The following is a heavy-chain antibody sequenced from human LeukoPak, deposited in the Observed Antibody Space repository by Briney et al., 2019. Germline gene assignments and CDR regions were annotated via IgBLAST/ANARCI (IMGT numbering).Heavy chain of an antibody. V-gene: IGHV4-39*01. D-gene: IGHD3-22*01. CDR1: GDSISSSSFH. CDR3: VRIYYDSSGYYLTDYYFDS. CDR2: THYRGIT. Sequence: SETLSLSCTVSGDSISSSSFHWGWIRQPPGRGLEWVASTHYRGITYYSPSLKSRVTVSVDTSRNRFSLQLSSVTAADTAVYYCVRIYYDSSGYYLTDYYFDSWGQGTLVTVSS. J-gene: IGHJ4*02.